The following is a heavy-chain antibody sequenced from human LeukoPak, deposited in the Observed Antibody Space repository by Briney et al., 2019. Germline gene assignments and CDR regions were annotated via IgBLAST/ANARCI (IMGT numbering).Heavy chain of an antibody. J-gene: IGHJ4*02. V-gene: IGHV3-30*02. CDR2: TRYDGSNK. Sequence: PGGSLRLSCAASGFTFSSYGMHWVRQAPGKGLEWVAFTRYDGSNKYYADSVKGRFTISRDNSKNTLYLQMNSLRAEDTAVYYCAKPMTTVTTHPLPFDYWGQGTLVTVSS. D-gene: IGHD4-17*01. CDR3: AKPMTTVTTHPLPFDY. CDR1: GFTFSSYG.